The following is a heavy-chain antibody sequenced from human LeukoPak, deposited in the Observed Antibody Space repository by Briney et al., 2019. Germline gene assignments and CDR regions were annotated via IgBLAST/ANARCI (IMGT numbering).Heavy chain of an antibody. CDR3: ATHGYSGYGIDS. Sequence: GESLKISCQGSGYRFTTSWIGWVRQMPRKGLEWMGIIYPGDSDTRYSPSFQGQVTISADKSITTAYLQWSSLRASDTAMYYCATHGYSGYGIDSWGQGTLVTVSS. CDR2: IYPGDSDT. CDR1: GYRFTTSW. V-gene: IGHV5-51*01. J-gene: IGHJ4*02. D-gene: IGHD5-12*01.